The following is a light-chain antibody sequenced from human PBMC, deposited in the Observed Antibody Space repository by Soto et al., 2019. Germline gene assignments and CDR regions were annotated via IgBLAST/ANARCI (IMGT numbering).Light chain of an antibody. V-gene: IGKV3-15*01. CDR2: DAS. Sequence: EIVMTQSPATLSVSPGERATLSCRASQSISTNLVWYQQRPGQGPRLLIYDASTRATGVPARFSGSGSGTEFTLTISGLQSEDVAVYFCQQYTNRRTFGPGTKVEIK. J-gene: IGKJ1*01. CDR1: QSISTN. CDR3: QQYTNRRT.